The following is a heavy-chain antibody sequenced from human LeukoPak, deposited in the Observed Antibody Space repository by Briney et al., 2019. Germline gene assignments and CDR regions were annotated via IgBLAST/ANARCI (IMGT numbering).Heavy chain of an antibody. CDR1: GFTFSSYS. J-gene: IGHJ5*02. V-gene: IGHV3-23*01. CDR2: VSGNSDSM. Sequence: GGSLRLSCAASGFTFSSYSFNWVRQVPGKGLEWVSAVSGNSDSMHYADSVKGRFTISRDNSRNTLFLQMNTLRGDDTAMYYCAKANRVATRAYESWGQGTLVTVSS. CDR3: AKANRVATRAYES. D-gene: IGHD5-12*01.